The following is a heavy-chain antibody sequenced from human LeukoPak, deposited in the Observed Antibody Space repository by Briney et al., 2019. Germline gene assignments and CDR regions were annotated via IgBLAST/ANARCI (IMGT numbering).Heavy chain of an antibody. Sequence: GGSLRLSCAASGFVFSSYWMHWVRKAPGKGLVWVSRIYTEGSYTNYADSVKGRFTISRDNAKDTLSRHMNSLRAEDMAVNYCARGNDESLDHWGQGTLGTVSS. CDR3: ARGNDESLDH. D-gene: IGHD3-16*01. CDR2: IYTEGSYT. V-gene: IGHV3-74*01. J-gene: IGHJ4*02. CDR1: GFVFSSYW.